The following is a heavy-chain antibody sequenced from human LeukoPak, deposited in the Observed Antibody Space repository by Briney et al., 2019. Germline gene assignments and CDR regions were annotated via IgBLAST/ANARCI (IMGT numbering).Heavy chain of an antibody. Sequence: PGGSLRLSCAASGFTFSSYVMHWVRQAPGKGLEWVAIISYDGSNEYYADSVKGRFTISRDNSKNTLYLQMNSLRAADTAVCYCARAAAMPDPNWFDPWGQGTLVTVSS. V-gene: IGHV3-30*04. D-gene: IGHD2-2*01. CDR2: ISYDGSNE. CDR3: ARAAAMPDPNWFDP. CDR1: GFTFSSYV. J-gene: IGHJ5*02.